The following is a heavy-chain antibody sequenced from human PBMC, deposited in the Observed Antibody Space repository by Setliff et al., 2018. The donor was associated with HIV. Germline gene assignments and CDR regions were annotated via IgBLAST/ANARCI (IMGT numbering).Heavy chain of an antibody. CDR2: IYYSGST. CDR1: GGSISSYY. D-gene: IGHD5-18*01. V-gene: IGHV4-59*01. Sequence: SETLSLTCTVSGGSISSYYWSWIRQPPGKGLEWIGYIYYSGSTNYNPSLKSRVTITVDTSKNQFSLKLSSVTAADTAVYYCARVGLGGYSYVGAFDIWGQGTMVTVSS. J-gene: IGHJ3*02. CDR3: ARVGLGGYSYVGAFDI.